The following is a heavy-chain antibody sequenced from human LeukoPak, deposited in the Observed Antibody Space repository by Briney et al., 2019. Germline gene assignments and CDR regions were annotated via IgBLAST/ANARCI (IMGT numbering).Heavy chain of an antibody. CDR1: GYTFTSNY. J-gene: IGHJ4*02. CDR2: IHPSGGGT. Sequence: GASVKVSCKASGYTFTSNYMHWVRQAPGQGLEWMGVIHPSGGGTHQAPKFQGRVTMTRDTSTATVFMELSSLASEDTATYYCARMEMDPAMVTSYFDYWGQGTLVTASS. D-gene: IGHD5-18*01. V-gene: IGHV1-46*01. CDR3: ARMEMDPAMVTSYFDY.